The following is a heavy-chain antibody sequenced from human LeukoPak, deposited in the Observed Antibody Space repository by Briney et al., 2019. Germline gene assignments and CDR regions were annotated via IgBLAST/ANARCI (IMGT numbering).Heavy chain of an antibody. Sequence: GGSLRLSCAASGFTFSSYAMSWVRQAPGKGLEWVGRVRNKANGYRTEYAASVKGRFTVSEDASKGSLYLQMNSLKTEDTAVYYCARAGYCGAGTCYSDYFDYWGQGTLVTVSS. V-gene: IGHV3-72*01. CDR2: VRNKANGYRT. CDR3: ARAGYCGAGTCYSDYFDY. D-gene: IGHD2-15*01. J-gene: IGHJ4*02. CDR1: GFTFSSYA.